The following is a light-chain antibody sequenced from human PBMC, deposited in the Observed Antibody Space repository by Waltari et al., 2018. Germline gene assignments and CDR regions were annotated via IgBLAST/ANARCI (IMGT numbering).Light chain of an antibody. CDR3: QQYGSSILYT. Sequence: VLTQSPATLPFSPGERATLSCRASQRLTKGYLAGYQRNPGHPPTLLIYGSSSRAPGIPYRFSGSGSGTDFALTISRLEPEDFALYYCQQYGSSILYTFGQGTTLEIK. J-gene: IGKJ2*01. CDR1: QRLTKGY. CDR2: GSS. V-gene: IGKV3-20*01.